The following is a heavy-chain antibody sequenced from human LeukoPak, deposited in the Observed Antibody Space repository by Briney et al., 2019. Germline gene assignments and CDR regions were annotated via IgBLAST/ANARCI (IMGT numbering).Heavy chain of an antibody. V-gene: IGHV4-61*02. J-gene: IGHJ4*02. D-gene: IGHD4-17*01. CDR1: GGSISSGSYY. Sequence: ASETLSLTCTVSGGSISSGSYYWSWIRQPAGKGLEWIGRIYTSGSTNYNPSLKSRVTISVDTSKNQFSLKLSSVTAADTAVYYCARGSVYGDYEAYWGQGTLVTVSS. CDR3: ARGSVYGDYEAY. CDR2: IYTSGST.